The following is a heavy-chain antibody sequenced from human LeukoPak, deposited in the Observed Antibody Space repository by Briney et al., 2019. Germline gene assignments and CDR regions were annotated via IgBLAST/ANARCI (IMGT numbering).Heavy chain of an antibody. CDR2: IEYSETST. D-gene: IGHD6-19*01. CDR3: AGNSGWYGIS. CDR1: GFTLSSYE. J-gene: IGHJ4*02. V-gene: IGHV3-23*01. Sequence: GGSLRLSCTVSGFTLSSYEMSWIRQAPGKGLEWVSSIEYSETSTHYADAVKGRFTISRDNSKNTLYLQLNSLSDEDTAVYFCAGNSGWYGISWGQGTLVTVSS.